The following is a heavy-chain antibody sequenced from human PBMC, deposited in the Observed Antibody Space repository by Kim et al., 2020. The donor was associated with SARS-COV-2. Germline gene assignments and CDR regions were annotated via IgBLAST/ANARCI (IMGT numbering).Heavy chain of an antibody. CDR3: ASLGYCTNGVCYTSTRYFDY. CDR1: GFTFSSYA. D-gene: IGHD2-8*01. V-gene: IGHV3-30-3*01. Sequence: GGSLRLSCAASGFTFSSYAMHWVRQAPGKGLEWVAVISYDGSNKYYADSVKGRFTISRDNSKNTLYLQMNSLRAEDTAVYYCASLGYCTNGVCYTSTRYFDYWGQGTLVIVSS. J-gene: IGHJ4*02. CDR2: ISYDGSNK.